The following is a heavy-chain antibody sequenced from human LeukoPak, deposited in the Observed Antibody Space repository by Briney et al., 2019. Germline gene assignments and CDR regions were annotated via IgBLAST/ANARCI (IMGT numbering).Heavy chain of an antibody. Sequence: ASVKVSCEASGYTFTDHYMHWVRQAPGQGLEWVGWIKPDSGGTHYSQKFQGRVTLTTDTSIRTAYMELGGLRSDDSAVYFCARDHNWGPDYWGQGTLVTVSS. CDR2: IKPDSGGT. D-gene: IGHD7-27*01. CDR3: ARDHNWGPDY. CDR1: GYTFTDHY. J-gene: IGHJ4*02. V-gene: IGHV1-2*02.